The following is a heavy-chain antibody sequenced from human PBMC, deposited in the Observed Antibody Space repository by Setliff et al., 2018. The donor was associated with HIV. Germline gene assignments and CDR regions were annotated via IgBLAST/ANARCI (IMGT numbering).Heavy chain of an antibody. J-gene: IGHJ6*03. CDR3: ARGRYRSRWYASDHYYIDV. CDR2: INHSGST. Sequence: SETLSLTCAVYGGSFRGYYWSWIRQPPGKGLEWIGEINHSGSTNYNPSLKSRVTISVDTSKSQFSLKLSSVTAADTALYYCARGRYRSRWYASDHYYIDVWGKGTTVTVSS. D-gene: IGHD6-13*01. CDR1: GGSFRGYY. V-gene: IGHV4-34*01.